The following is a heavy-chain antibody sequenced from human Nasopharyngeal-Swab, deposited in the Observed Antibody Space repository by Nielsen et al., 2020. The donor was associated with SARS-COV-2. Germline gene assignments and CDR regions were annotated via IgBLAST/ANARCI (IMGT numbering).Heavy chain of an antibody. D-gene: IGHD5-18*01. V-gene: IGHV1-8*01. Sequence: ASVKVSCRASGYTFTSYDINWVRQATGQGLEWMGWMNPNSGNTGYAQKFQGRVTMTRDTSISTAYMELSRLRSDDTAVYYCARVPRYSTSDYWGQGTLVTVSS. J-gene: IGHJ4*02. CDR1: GYTFTSYD. CDR2: MNPNSGNT. CDR3: ARVPRYSTSDY.